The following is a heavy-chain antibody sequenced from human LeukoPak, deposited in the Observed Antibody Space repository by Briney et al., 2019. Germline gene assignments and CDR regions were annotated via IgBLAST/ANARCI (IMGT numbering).Heavy chain of an antibody. Sequence: ASVKVSCKASGGTFSSYAISWVRQAPGQGLEWMGGIIPIFGTANYAQKFQGRVTITADESTSTAYMELSSLRSEDTAVYYCARFRHYDMLTGSRSRGWFDPWGQGTLVTVSS. J-gene: IGHJ5*02. CDR3: ARFRHYDMLTGSRSRGWFDP. D-gene: IGHD3-9*01. V-gene: IGHV1-69*01. CDR1: GGTFSSYA. CDR2: IIPIFGTA.